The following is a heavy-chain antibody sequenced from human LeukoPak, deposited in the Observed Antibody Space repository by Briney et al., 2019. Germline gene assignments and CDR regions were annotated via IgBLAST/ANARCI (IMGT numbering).Heavy chain of an antibody. CDR1: GFTFSNYV. V-gene: IGHV3-23*01. CDR2: ISTSGGST. CDR3: AKRLDTRYYFDY. J-gene: IGHJ4*02. D-gene: IGHD2-15*01. Sequence: PGESLRLSCAASGFTFSNYVLNWVRQAPGKGLEWVSGISTSGGSTYYADSVKGRFTISRDNSKNTLYLQMNTLRAEDTAVYYCAKRLDTRYYFDYWGQGTLVTVSS.